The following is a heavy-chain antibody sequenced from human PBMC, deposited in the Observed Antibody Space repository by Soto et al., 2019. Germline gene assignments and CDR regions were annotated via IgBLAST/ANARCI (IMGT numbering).Heavy chain of an antibody. J-gene: IGHJ5*02. CDR1: GYTFSDYY. CDR2: INPNVGGT. V-gene: IGHV1-2*02. CDR3: ARGGREVPRIPYDT. D-gene: IGHD3-16*01. Sequence: QVQLVQSGAEVKKPGASVYVSCKASGYTFSDYYVPWVRQAPGQGLEWMEWINPNVGGTNYARKVQGRVTMTRDTSISTVYMKLTRLSPDDTAIYYCARGGREVPRIPYDTWGQGTRVTVSS.